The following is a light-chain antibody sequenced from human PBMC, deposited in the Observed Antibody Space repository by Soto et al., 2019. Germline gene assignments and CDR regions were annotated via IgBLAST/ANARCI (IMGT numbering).Light chain of an antibody. CDR2: AAS. V-gene: IGKV1-9*01. J-gene: IGKJ3*01. CDR1: QGISRY. Sequence: DIQLTQSPSFLSASVGDRVTITCRASQGISRYLAWYQQKAGKAPKLLIYAASTLQKGVPSRFSCSGSVTEFTLTISSLQPDDFATYYYQQLNTYPLFTFGPGTEVDI. CDR3: QQLNTYPLFT.